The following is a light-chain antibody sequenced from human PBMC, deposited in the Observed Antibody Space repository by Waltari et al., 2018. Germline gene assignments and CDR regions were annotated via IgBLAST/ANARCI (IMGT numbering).Light chain of an antibody. CDR1: YSNIGSNI. V-gene: IGLV1-44*01. CDR3: ATWDDRLTGVV. J-gene: IGLJ2*01. CDR2: SNS. Sequence: QSVLTQPPSASGTPGQRVSISCSGSYSNIGSNIVTWYQQLPGTAPKLLIYSNSYRPSGVPGRFSGSQSGTSASLAISGLQSEDEAEYDCATWDDRLTGVVFGGGTRVTVL.